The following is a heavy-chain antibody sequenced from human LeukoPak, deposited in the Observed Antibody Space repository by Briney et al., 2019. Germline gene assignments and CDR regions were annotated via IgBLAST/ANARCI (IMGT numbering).Heavy chain of an antibody. D-gene: IGHD3-10*01. CDR3: VRGARGVFESNGHFPYYFDF. V-gene: IGHV3-13*01. Sequence: GGSLRLSCAASGFSLSHHDMHWVRQGSGKRLEWVAGIGTPGDIVSSASVRGRFSISRDNANNSLHLQMDSLTAGDTAIYFCVRGARGVFESNGHFPYYFDFWGQGTLVTVSS. CDR1: GFSLSHHD. J-gene: IGHJ4*02. CDR2: IGTPGDI.